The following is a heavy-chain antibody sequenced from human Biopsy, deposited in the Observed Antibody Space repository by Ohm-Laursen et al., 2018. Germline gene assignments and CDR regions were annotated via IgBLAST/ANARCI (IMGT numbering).Heavy chain of an antibody. CDR3: ARERGGYKRTDY. V-gene: IGHV1-18*01. D-gene: IGHD5-24*01. CDR1: SYSVTIYG. J-gene: IGHJ4*02. CDR2: INTYIGNT. Sequence: SVTASHTAYSYSVTIYGISCVRHPPGHGLEWMGLINTYIGNTNYAQNLQGRVTMTTDTSTSTAYIKLRSLRSADTAVYYCARERGGYKRTDYWGQGTLVTVSS.